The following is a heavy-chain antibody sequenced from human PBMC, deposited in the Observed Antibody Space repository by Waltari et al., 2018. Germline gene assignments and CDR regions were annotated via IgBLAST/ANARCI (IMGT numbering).Heavy chain of an antibody. CDR3: AKAMSLVPLFDY. Sequence: EVQLVESGGGLVQPGGSLRLSCAASGFTFSSYWMSWVRQAPGKGLEWVANIKPDGSEEYSVDSVKGRFTISRDNSKNTLYLQMNSLRAEDTAVYYCAKAMSLVPLFDYWGQGTLVTVSS. V-gene: IGHV3-7*03. D-gene: IGHD6-13*01. J-gene: IGHJ4*02. CDR1: GFTFSSYW. CDR2: IKPDGSEE.